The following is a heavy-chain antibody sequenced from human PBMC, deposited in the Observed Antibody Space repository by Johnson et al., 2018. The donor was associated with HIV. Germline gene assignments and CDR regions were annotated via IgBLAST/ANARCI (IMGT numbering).Heavy chain of an antibody. CDR3: STEVMEWELQVGWTRGFDI. D-gene: IGHD1-26*01. Sequence: QVQLVESGGGVVQPGRSLRLSCAASGFTFSSYAMHWVRQAPGKGLEWVAVISYDGSNKYYADSVKGRFSISRDNSKNTLYLQMNSLRADDTAVYYGSTEVMEWELQVGWTRGFDIGGQGTMVTVSS. J-gene: IGHJ3*02. V-gene: IGHV3-30-3*01. CDR2: ISYDGSNK. CDR1: GFTFSSYA.